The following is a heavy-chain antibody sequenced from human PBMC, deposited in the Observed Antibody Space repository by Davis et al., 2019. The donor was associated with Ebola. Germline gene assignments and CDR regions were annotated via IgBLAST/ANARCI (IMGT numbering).Heavy chain of an antibody. J-gene: IGHJ6*02. CDR1: GFTVSSNY. CDR2: IYSGGST. Sequence: PGGSLRLSCAASGFTVSSNYMSWVRQAPGKGLEWVSVIYSGGSTYYADSVKGRFTISRDNSKNTLYLQMNSRRAEDTAVYYCARVYYYYYGMDVWGQGTTVTVSS. CDR3: ARVYYYYYGMDV. V-gene: IGHV3-53*01.